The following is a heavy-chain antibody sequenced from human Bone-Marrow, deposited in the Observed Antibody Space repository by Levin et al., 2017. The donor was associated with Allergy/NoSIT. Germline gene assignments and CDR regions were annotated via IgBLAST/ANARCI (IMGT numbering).Heavy chain of an antibody. V-gene: IGHV1-69*13. CDR3: ARHRSSSAAGAYSSWHC. CDR1: GGTFRSYA. Sequence: PQASVKVSCKASGGTFRSYAFSWVRQAPGQGLEWMGGHIPIYYTAIYAQRFRGRVTITADESTSTAYMELTSLTSDDTAIYFCARHRSSSAAGAYSSWHCWGQGTLVTVSS. CDR2: HIPIYYTA. J-gene: IGHJ4*02. D-gene: IGHD6-13*01.